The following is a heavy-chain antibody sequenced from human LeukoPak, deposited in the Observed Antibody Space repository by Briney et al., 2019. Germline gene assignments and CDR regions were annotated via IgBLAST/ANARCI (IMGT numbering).Heavy chain of an antibody. Sequence: GGSLRLSCVASGFSFDKFGMHWVRQAPGKGLEYVSSVSADESGKYYTKSVRGRFSISRDNSKNTMYLQLGNLRPDDMGIYYCASLDRSEIPWGSGTLVTVSS. J-gene: IGHJ5*02. CDR3: ASLDRSEIP. V-gene: IGHV3-64*01. CDR2: VSADESGK. D-gene: IGHD1-26*01. CDR1: GFSFDKFG.